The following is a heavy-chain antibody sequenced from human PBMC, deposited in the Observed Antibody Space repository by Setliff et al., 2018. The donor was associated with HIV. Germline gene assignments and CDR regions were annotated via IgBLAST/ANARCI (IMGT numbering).Heavy chain of an antibody. CDR3: AKPLTQWGVSPYHYAVDV. J-gene: IGHJ6*02. CDR2: ISGSTGST. D-gene: IGHD1-26*01. V-gene: IGHV3-23*01. CDR1: GFTFSNA. Sequence: GGSLRLSCAGSGFTFSNAMSWVRQAPGKGLEWVSAISGSTGSTYYADSVKGRFTISTDNSKNTLYLQMNSLRAEDTAVYYCAKPLTQWGVSPYHYAVDVWGQGTTVTVSS.